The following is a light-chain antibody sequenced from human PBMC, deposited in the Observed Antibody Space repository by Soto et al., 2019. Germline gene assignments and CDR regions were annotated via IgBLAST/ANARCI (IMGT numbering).Light chain of an antibody. Sequence: IVLTQSPGTLSSSPGERATLSCRASQSVSTNNLAWYQQRPGRAPRLPIYAASRRATGIPDRFSGSGSGTDFTLTISRLEPEDLAVYYCQQYDYSVWTFGQGTKVDIK. V-gene: IGKV3-20*01. J-gene: IGKJ1*01. CDR3: QQYDYSVWT. CDR2: AAS. CDR1: QSVSTNN.